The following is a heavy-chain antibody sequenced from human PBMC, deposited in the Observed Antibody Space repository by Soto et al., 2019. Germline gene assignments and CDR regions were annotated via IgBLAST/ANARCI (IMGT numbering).Heavy chain of an antibody. V-gene: IGHV3-23*01. CDR2: ISDSSTIT. Sequence: EVQLLESGGGLAQPGGSLRLSCAASGFTFSSYSMTWFRQAPGKGLDWVSSISDSSTITFYADSVKGRFTISRDNSKNTLYLQMNSLRAEDTAIYFCAKTLVVHSSGALDYWGQGTLITVAS. J-gene: IGHJ4*02. D-gene: IGHD2-21*01. CDR1: GFTFSSYS. CDR3: AKTLVVHSSGALDY.